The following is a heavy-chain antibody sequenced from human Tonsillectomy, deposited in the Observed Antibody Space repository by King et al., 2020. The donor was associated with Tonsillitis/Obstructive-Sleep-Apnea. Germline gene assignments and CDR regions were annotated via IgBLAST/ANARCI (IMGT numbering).Heavy chain of an antibody. CDR1: SGYISSYY. V-gene: IGHV4-4*07. Sequence: VQLQESGPGLVKPSETLSLTCTVSSGYISSYYWSWIRQPAGKGLVWIGRIYTSGSTNYNPSLKSRVTMSVDTSKNQFSLKLSSVTAADTAVYYCARVVVPAAIASNWFDPWGQGTLVTVSS. CDR3: ARVVVPAAIASNWFDP. D-gene: IGHD2-2*02. J-gene: IGHJ5*02. CDR2: IYTSGST.